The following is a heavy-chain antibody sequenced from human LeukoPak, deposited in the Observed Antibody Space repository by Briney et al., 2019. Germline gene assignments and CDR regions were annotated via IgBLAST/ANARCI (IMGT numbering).Heavy chain of an antibody. J-gene: IGHJ4*02. CDR1: GFTLSNYW. V-gene: IGHV3-74*03. CDR2: INRDGSTT. D-gene: IGHD3-10*01. CDR3: ARAKKSGESSKIDY. Sequence: GRSLRLSCAASGFTLSNYWVHWVRQAPGKGLVWVSRINRDGSTTKYADSVRGRSTVSRDNAKNTLNLQMNSLRAEDTAVYYCARAKKSGESSKIDYWGQGPLVPVSS.